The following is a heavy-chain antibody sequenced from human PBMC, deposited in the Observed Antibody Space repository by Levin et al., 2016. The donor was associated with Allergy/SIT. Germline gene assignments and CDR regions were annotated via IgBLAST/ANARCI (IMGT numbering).Heavy chain of an antibody. CDR2: IYYSGIT. CDR1: GGSISSYY. V-gene: IGHV4-59*01. Sequence: SETLSLTCTVSGGSISSYYWSWIRQPPGMGLEWIGYIYYSGITNYNPSLKSRVTISVDTSKNQFSLKLSSVTAADTAVYYCARDNSSSGAYYFDYWGQGTLVTVSS. CDR3: ARDNSSSGAYYFDY. J-gene: IGHJ4*02. D-gene: IGHD6-6*01.